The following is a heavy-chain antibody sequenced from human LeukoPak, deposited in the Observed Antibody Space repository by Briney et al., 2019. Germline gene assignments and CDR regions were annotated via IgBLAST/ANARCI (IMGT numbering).Heavy chain of an antibody. CDR3: ARGLVYCSDGVCYYYYYMDV. D-gene: IGHD2-8*01. Sequence: GGSLRLSCAASGFTFSSYWMAWVRQAPGKGLEWVANIKHNGDDLNYVDSVEGRFTISRDNAQNSLYLHMTSLRAEDTAVYYCARGLVYCSDGVCYYYYYMDVWGKGTTVTVSS. J-gene: IGHJ6*03. V-gene: IGHV3-7*04. CDR1: GFTFSSYW. CDR2: IKHNGDDL.